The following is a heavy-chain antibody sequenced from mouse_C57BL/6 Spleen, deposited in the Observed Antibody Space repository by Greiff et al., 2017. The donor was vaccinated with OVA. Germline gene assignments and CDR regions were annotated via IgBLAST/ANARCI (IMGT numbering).Heavy chain of an antibody. D-gene: IGHD2-2*01. CDR3: ARSYGYDGGAMDY. CDR1: GYTFTSYW. Sequence: QVHVKQPGAELVRPGSSVKLSCKASGYTFTSYWMDWVKQRPGQGLEWIGNIYPSDSETHYNQKFKDKATLTVDKSSSTAYMQLSSLTSEDSAVYYCARSYGYDGGAMDYWGQGTSVTVSS. CDR2: IYPSDSET. V-gene: IGHV1-61*01. J-gene: IGHJ4*01.